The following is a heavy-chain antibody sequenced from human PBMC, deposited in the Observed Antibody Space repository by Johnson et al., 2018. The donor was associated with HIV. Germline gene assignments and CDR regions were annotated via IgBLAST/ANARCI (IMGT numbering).Heavy chain of an antibody. Sequence: QVQLVESGGGVVQPGRSLRLPCAGTGFTFSNYVLHWVRQAPGKGLEWVSVIYSGGSTYYADSVQGRFTISRDTSTNTLYLQMNSLRAEDTAVYYCAREGSYYYDSSGYYYPGADAFDIWGQGTMVTVSS. CDR1: GFTFSNYV. CDR3: AREGSYYYDSSGYYYPGADAFDI. D-gene: IGHD3-22*01. CDR2: IYSGGST. V-gene: IGHV3-NL1*01. J-gene: IGHJ3*02.